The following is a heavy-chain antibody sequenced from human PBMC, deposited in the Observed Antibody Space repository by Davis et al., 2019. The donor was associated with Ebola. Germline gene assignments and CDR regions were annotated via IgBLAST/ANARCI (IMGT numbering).Heavy chain of an antibody. CDR2: IKQDGSEK. J-gene: IGHJ4*02. V-gene: IGHV3-7*01. Sequence: GGSLRLSCAVSGFTFSKFDMHWVRQVPGKGLEWVANIKQDGSEKYYVDSVKGRFTISRDNAKNSLYLQMNSLRAEDTAVYYCAARSSYWGQGTLVTVSS. CDR1: GFTFSKFD. CDR3: AARSSY. D-gene: IGHD3-10*01.